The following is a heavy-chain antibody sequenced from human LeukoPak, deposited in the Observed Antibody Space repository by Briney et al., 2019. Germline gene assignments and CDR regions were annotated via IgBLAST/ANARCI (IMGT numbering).Heavy chain of an antibody. V-gene: IGHV6-1*01. J-gene: IGHJ3*02. CDR3: AKTISSFTSRDAFDI. CDR1: GDIVSSNSAA. CDR2: TYYRSKWYN. D-gene: IGHD6-19*01. Sequence: SQTLSLTCAISGDIVSSNSAAWNWITQSPSRGLEWLGRTYYRSKWYNDYAVAVKSRITINPDTSKNPFSLQLNSVPPEDTAVYYCAKTISSFTSRDAFDIWGQGTMVTVSS.